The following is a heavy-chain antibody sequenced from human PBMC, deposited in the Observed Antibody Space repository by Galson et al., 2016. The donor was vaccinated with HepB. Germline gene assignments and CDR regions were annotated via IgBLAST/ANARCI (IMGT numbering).Heavy chain of an antibody. CDR3: ARDALGTWDLTT. D-gene: IGHD1-26*01. Sequence: SLRLSCAASGFSFSNYEMNWVRQAPGKGLEWVANISGAGDNKYYADSVRGRFTISRDNARDSVFLQMTSLRVEDTAGYYCARDALGTWDLTTWGQGTLVPVSS. J-gene: IGHJ1*01. CDR1: GFSFSNYE. V-gene: IGHV3-48*03. CDR2: ISGAGDNK.